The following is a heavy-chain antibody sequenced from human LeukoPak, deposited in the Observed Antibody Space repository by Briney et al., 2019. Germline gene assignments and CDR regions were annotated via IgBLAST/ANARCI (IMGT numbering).Heavy chain of an antibody. CDR1: GYTFTSYA. D-gene: IGHD1-26*01. CDR2: INAGNGNT. J-gene: IGHJ4*02. V-gene: IGHV1-3*01. CDR3: ARDQWELLYYFDY. Sequence: GASVKVSCKASGYTFTSYAMHWVRQAPGQRLEWMGWINAGNGNTKNSQKFQGRVTITRDTSADTAYMELSRLRSDDTAVYYCARDQWELLYYFDYWGQGTLVTVSS.